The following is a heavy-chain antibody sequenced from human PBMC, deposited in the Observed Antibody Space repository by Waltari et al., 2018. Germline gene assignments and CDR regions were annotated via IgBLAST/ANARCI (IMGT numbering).Heavy chain of an antibody. D-gene: IGHD6-13*01. CDR2: IKSKTDGGTT. CDR1: GFTFSNAW. J-gene: IGHJ6*02. V-gene: IGHV3-15*07. Sequence: EVQLVESGGGLVKPGGSLSLSCAASGFTFSNAWMNWVRTAPGKGLEWVVRIKSKTDGGTTDYAAPVKGRFTISRDDSKNTLYLQMNSLKTEDTAVYYCTTDPLSLIAAAVHYYGMDVWGQGTTVTVSS. CDR3: TTDPLSLIAAAVHYYGMDV.